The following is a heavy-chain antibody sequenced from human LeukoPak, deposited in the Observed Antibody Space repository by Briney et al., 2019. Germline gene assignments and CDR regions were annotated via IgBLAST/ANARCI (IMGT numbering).Heavy chain of an antibody. J-gene: IGHJ5*02. D-gene: IGHD2-8*02. CDR1: GSTFSSYS. CDR2: ISSSSSYI. V-gene: IGHV3-21*01. CDR3: AREAVVYAIGDWFDP. Sequence: GGSLRLSCAASGSTFSSYSMNWVRQAPGKGLEWVSSISSSSSYIYYADSVKGRFTISRDNAKNSLYLQMNSLRAEDTAVYYCAREAVVYAIGDWFDPWGQGTLVTVSS.